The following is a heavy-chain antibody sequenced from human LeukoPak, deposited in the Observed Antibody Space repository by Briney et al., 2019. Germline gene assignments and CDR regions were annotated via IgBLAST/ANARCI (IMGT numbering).Heavy chain of an antibody. CDR3: ARDLEGIATVSNDY. CDR1: GGTFSSYA. J-gene: IGHJ4*02. D-gene: IGHD2-21*01. V-gene: IGHV1-69*05. Sequence: SVKVSCKASGGTFSSYAISWVRQAPGQGLEWMGRTIPIFGTANYAQKFQGRVTITTDESTSTAYMELSSLRSEDTAVYYCARDLEGIATVSNDYWGQGTLVTVSS. CDR2: TIPIFGTA.